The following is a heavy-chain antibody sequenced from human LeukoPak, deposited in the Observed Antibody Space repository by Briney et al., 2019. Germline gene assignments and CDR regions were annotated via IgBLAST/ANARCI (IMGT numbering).Heavy chain of an antibody. Sequence: SETLSLTCAVYGGSFSGYYWSWIRQPPGKGLEWIREINHSGSTNYNPSLKSRVTISVDTSKNQFPLKLSSVTAADTAVYYCARTAGYSSGWYFGHFQHWGQGTLVTVSS. CDR2: INHSGST. J-gene: IGHJ1*01. V-gene: IGHV4-34*01. D-gene: IGHD6-19*01. CDR3: ARTAGYSSGWYFGHFQH. CDR1: GGSFSGYY.